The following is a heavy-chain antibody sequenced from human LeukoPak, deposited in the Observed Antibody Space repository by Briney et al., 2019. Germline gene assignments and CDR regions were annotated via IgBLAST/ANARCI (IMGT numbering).Heavy chain of an antibody. J-gene: IGHJ3*02. CDR3: ARDVGDGYKTDAFDI. V-gene: IGHV3-7*03. Sequence: GGSLRLSCAASGFTFSSYWMSWVRQAPGKGLEWVANIKQDGSEKYYVDSVKGRFTISRDNAKNSLYLQMNSLRAEDTAVYYCARDVGDGYKTDAFDIWGQGTMVTVSS. D-gene: IGHD5-24*01. CDR1: GFTFSSYW. CDR2: IKQDGSEK.